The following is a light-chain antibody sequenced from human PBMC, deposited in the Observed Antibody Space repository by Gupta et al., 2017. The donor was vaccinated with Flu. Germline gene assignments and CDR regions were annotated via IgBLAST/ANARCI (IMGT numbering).Light chain of an antibody. CDR2: ITS. CDR3: QQYNNWPWT. J-gene: IGKJ1*01. Sequence: PTTLSVSPGEGATLSCRASQGVSRDLAWYQQKPGQAPRLLIYITSTRATGIPARFSGSGSETEFTLTISSLQSEDCAVYYCQQYNNWPWTFGRGTKVEIK. CDR1: QGVSRD. V-gene: IGKV3-15*01.